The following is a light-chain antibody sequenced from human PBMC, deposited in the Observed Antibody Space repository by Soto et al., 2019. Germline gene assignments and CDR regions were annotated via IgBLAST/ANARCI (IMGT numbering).Light chain of an antibody. CDR3: QHYGSSLFT. CDR1: QSVSSSY. J-gene: IGKJ3*01. Sequence: EIALTQSPGTLSSSPGERATLSCRASQSVSSSYLAWYQQKTGQAPRLLIYGASIMATSLADRFSGSGSGRAVTIPIISLEHEDDAVYYCQHYGSSLFTFGPGTKVDIK. CDR2: GAS. V-gene: IGKV3-20*01.